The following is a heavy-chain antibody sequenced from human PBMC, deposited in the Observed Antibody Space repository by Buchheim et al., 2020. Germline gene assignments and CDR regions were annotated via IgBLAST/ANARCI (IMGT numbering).Heavy chain of an antibody. Sequence: QVQLVQSGAEVKKPGASVKVSCKASGYTFTSYYMHWVRQAPGQGLEWMGIINASGGSTSYAQKFQGRVTMTRDTSTGTVYMELSSLRAEDTAVYYCAGGYCDSTSCYQGDHWGQGTL. J-gene: IGHJ4*02. CDR1: GYTFTSYY. V-gene: IGHV1-46*03. CDR3: AGGYCDSTSCYQGDH. CDR2: INASGGST. D-gene: IGHD2-2*01.